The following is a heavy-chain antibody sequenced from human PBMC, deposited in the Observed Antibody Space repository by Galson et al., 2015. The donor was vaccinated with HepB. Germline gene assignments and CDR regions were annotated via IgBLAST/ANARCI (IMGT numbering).Heavy chain of an antibody. CDR1: GFIFSDYY. V-gene: IGHV3-11*01. D-gene: IGHD6-13*01. J-gene: IGHJ4*02. CDR3: ARVGSSWYNFDH. CDR2: ISSSGSSI. Sequence: SLRLSCAASGFIFSDYYMSWIRQAPGKGLEWVSYISSSGSSIYYADSVKGRFTISRDNAKNSLYLQMNSLRAEDTAVYYCARVGSSWYNFDHWGQGTLVTVSS.